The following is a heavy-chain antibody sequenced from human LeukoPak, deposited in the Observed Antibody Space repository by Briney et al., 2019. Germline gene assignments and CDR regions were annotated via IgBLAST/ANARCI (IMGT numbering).Heavy chain of an antibody. V-gene: IGHV4-34*01. CDR2: TNHSGST. CDR3: ARAPRGDSSGWYAY. D-gene: IGHD6-19*01. CDR1: GGSFSGYY. Sequence: SETLSLTCAVYGGSFSGYYWSWIRQPPGKGLEWIGETNHSGSTNYNPSLKSRVTISVDTSKNQFSLKLSSVTGADTAVYYWARAPRGDSSGWYAYWGQGTLVTVSS. J-gene: IGHJ4*02.